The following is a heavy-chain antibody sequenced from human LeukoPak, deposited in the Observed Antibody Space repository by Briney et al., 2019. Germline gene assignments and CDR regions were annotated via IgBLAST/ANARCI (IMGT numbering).Heavy chain of an antibody. CDR3: AKDFYGSGSYSDY. D-gene: IGHD3-10*01. Sequence: GRSLRLSCAASGFTFSSYTMHWVRQAPGQGLEWVAIMSYDGSNKYYADSVKGRFTISRDNSKNTLYLQMNSLRAEDTAVYYCAKDFYGSGSYSDYWGQGTLVTVSS. CDR1: GFTFSSYT. V-gene: IGHV3-30-3*01. CDR2: MSYDGSNK. J-gene: IGHJ4*02.